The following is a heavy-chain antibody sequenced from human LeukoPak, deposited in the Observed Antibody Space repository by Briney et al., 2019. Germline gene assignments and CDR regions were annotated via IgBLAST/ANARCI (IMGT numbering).Heavy chain of an antibody. J-gene: IGHJ6*03. CDR1: GYTFTGYY. CDR2: INPNSGGT. Sequence: ASVKVSCKASGYTFTGYYMHWVRQAPGQGLEWMGWINPNSGGTNYAQKFQGRVTMTRDTSISTAYMELSRLRSEDTAVYYCATALRIGGYYMDVWGKGTTVTVSS. D-gene: IGHD3-16*01. CDR3: ATALRIGGYYMDV. V-gene: IGHV1-2*02.